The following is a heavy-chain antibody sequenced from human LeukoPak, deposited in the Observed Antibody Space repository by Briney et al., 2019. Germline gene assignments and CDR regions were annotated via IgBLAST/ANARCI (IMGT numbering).Heavy chain of an antibody. CDR3: ARSISIAGNDY. Sequence: ASVKVSCKASGYTFTTYYLHWVRQAPGQGLEWMGMINPRGGTTIYAQKFQGRVTMTRDTPTSTVYMELSSLRSEDTAVYYCARSISIAGNDYWGQGTLVTVSS. J-gene: IGHJ4*02. CDR1: GYTFTTYY. V-gene: IGHV1-46*01. D-gene: IGHD6-13*01. CDR2: INPRGGTT.